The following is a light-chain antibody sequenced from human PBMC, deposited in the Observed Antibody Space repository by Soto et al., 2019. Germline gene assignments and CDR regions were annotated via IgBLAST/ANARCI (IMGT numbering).Light chain of an antibody. V-gene: IGLV1-40*01. Sequence: QSVLTQPPSVSGAPGQRVTISCTGSSSNIGAGYDLHWYQQLPGTAPKLLIYGNSNLPSGVPDRFSGSKSGTSASLAITGLQAEDEADYYCQSYDNSLSAYVFGTGTKLTVL. CDR2: GNS. CDR3: QSYDNSLSAYV. CDR1: SSNIGAGYD. J-gene: IGLJ1*01.